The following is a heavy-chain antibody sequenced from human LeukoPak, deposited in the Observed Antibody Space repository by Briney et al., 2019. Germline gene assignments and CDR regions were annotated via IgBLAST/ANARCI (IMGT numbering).Heavy chain of an antibody. D-gene: IGHD5-18*01. CDR3: ASHRGYSYGYNY. V-gene: IGHV4-39*01. J-gene: IGHJ4*02. Sequence: KASETLSLTCTVSGGSISSSSYYWGWIRRPPGKGLEWIGSIYYSGSTYYSPSLKSRVTISVDTSRNQFSLKLSSVTAADTAVYYCASHRGYSYGYNYWGQGTLVTVSS. CDR1: GGSISSSSYY. CDR2: IYYSGST.